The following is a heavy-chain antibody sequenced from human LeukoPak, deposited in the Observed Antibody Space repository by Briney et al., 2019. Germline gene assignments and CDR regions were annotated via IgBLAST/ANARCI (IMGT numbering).Heavy chain of an antibody. V-gene: IGHV3-33*01. CDR1: GFTFSGYG. Sequence: PGGSLRLSCAASGFTFSGYGMHWVRQSPGKGLEWVAVIWYDGSNKYYADSVKGRFTISRDNAKNSLYLQMNSLRAEDTALYYCARAGDDGYSSGWPNWGQGTLVTVSS. J-gene: IGHJ4*02. CDR3: ARAGDDGYSSGWPN. D-gene: IGHD6-19*01. CDR2: IWYDGSNK.